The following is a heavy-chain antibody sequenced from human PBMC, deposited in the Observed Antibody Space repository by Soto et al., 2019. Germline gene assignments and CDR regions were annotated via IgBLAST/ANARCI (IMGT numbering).Heavy chain of an antibody. J-gene: IGHJ4*02. Sequence: SLTCSVSTDSSRSTNSYWGWIRQPPGKGLRWSGGSSYNGGAFYNPSVKGRVVISFDTSKKQSSLQGTCVTAAGPAVYFCASHRIEAVWRGFDFWGQGSPVTVSS. D-gene: IGHD3-10*01. CDR3: ASHRIEAVWRGFDF. V-gene: IGHV4-39*01. CDR2: SSYNGGA. CDR1: TDSSRSTNSY.